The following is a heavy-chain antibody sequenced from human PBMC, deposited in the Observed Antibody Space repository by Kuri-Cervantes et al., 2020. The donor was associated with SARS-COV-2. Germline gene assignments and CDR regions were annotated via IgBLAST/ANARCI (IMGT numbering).Heavy chain of an antibody. V-gene: IGHV3-30*02. CDR2: IRYDGSNK. J-gene: IGHJ4*02. CDR3: ANSLLLSLDY. CDR1: GFTFSSYG. D-gene: IGHD1-26*01. Sequence: GESLKISCAASGFTFSSYGMHWVRQAPGKGLEWVAFIRYDGSNKYYADSVKGRFTISRDNSKNTLYLQTNSLRAEDTAVYYCANSLLLSLDYWGQGTLVTSPQ.